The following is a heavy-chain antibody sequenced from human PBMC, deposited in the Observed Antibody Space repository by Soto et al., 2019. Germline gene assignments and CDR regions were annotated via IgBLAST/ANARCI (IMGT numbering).Heavy chain of an antibody. J-gene: IGHJ6*02. CDR1: GYTFTSYG. CDR3: ARVDITMVRGVITTTYYYYGMDV. D-gene: IGHD3-10*01. V-gene: IGHV1-18*01. Sequence: ASVQVSCKASGYTFTSYGISWVRQAPGQGLEWMGWISAYNGNTNYAQKLQGRVTMTTDTSTSTAYMELRSLRSDDTAVYYCARVDITMVRGVITTTYYYYGMDVWGQGTTVTVSS. CDR2: ISAYNGNT.